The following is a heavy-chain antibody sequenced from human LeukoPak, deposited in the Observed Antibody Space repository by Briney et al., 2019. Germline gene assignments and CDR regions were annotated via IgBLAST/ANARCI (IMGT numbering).Heavy chain of an antibody. J-gene: IGHJ4*02. Sequence: ESGPTLVNPTQTLTLTCTFSGFSLSTNGVGVGWIRQPPEKALEWLALIYWDDVNRYSPSLKSRLTITKDTSKNQVVLTMTNMDPVDTATYYCAHRDLLTVTTGFDYWSQGTLVTVSS. CDR2: IYWDDVN. CDR1: GFSLSTNGVG. D-gene: IGHD4-11*01. V-gene: IGHV2-5*02. CDR3: AHRDLLTVTTGFDY.